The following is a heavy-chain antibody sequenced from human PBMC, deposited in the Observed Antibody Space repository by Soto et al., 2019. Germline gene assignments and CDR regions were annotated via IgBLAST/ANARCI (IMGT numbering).Heavy chain of an antibody. CDR3: AREIQWRWLAEYYYYGMDV. CDR1: GYTFTSYA. Sequence: QVQLVQSGAEVKKPGASVKVSCKASGYTFTSYAMHWVRQAPGQRLEWMGWINAGNGNTKYSQKFQGRVTITRDTSASTAYMELSSLRSEDTAVYYCAREIQWRWLAEYYYYGMDVWGQGTTVTVSS. V-gene: IGHV1-3*01. J-gene: IGHJ6*02. CDR2: INAGNGNT. D-gene: IGHD6-19*01.